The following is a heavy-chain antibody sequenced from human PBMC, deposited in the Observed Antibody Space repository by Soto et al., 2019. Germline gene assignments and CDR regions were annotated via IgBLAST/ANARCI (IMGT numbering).Heavy chain of an antibody. CDR3: ARVANDILTNAESPPYYYYYMDV. V-gene: IGHV4-59*01. Sequence: SETLSLTCTVSGGSISSYYWSWMRQPPGKGLEWIGYIYYSGSTNYNPSLKSRVTISVDTSKNQFSLKLSSVTAADTAVYYCARVANDILTNAESPPYYYYYMDVWGKGTTVTVSS. CDR2: IYYSGST. CDR1: GGSISSYY. D-gene: IGHD3-9*01. J-gene: IGHJ6*03.